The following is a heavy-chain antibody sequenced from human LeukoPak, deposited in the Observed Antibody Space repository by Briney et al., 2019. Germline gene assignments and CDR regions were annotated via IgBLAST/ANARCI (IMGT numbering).Heavy chain of an antibody. V-gene: IGHV1-2*02. CDR1: GYTFTGYY. CDR3: ARVRAIVVVVAAIEGYFDY. CDR2: INPNSGGT. D-gene: IGHD2-15*01. Sequence: GASVKVSCKASGYTFTGYYMHWVRQAPGQGLEWMGWINPNSGGTNYAQKFQGRVTMTRDTSISTAYMELSRLRSDDTAVYYCARVRAIVVVVAAIEGYFDYWGQGTLVTVSS. J-gene: IGHJ4*02.